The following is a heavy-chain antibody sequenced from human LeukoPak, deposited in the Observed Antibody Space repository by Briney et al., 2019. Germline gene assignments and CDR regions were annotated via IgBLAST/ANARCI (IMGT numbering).Heavy chain of an antibody. V-gene: IGHV3-66*02. CDR3: ARVRGLKKAALIRFALDAFDI. J-gene: IGHJ3*02. CDR2: IYSGGST. Sequence: GSLRLSCAASGFTVSSNYLSWVRQAPGKGLECVSVIYSGGSTYYADSVKGRFTISRDNSKNTLYLQMNSLRAEDTAVYYCARVRGLKKAALIRFALDAFDIWGQGTMVTVSS. CDR1: GFTVSSNY. D-gene: IGHD3-10*02.